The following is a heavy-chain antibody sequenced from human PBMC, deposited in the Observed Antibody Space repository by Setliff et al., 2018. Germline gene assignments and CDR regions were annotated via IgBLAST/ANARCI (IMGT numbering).Heavy chain of an antibody. D-gene: IGHD3-16*02. CDR3: ARDLYDYVWGTYRYHDAFDI. V-gene: IGHV4-39*07. J-gene: IGHJ3*02. CDR2: IYYRGST. Sequence: SETLSLTCTVSGGSISSSSYYWGWIRQPPGKGLEWIGSIYYRGSTYYNPSLKSRVTIPIDTPKNQFSLKLSSVTAADTAVYYCARDLYDYVWGTYRYHDAFDIWGQGTMVTVSS. CDR1: GGSISSSSYY.